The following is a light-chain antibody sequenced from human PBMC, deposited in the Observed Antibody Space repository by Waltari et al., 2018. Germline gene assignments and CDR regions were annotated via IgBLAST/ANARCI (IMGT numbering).Light chain of an antibody. J-gene: IGKJ4*01. V-gene: IGKV3-11*01. CDR1: QSVGSY. CDR2: QAS. Sequence: EIVLTQSPATLSLSPGERVTLSCRASQSVGSYLAWYQQQPGQAPRLLIHQASTRAAGFPARFSGSGSGTDFTLTISSLEPEDFAVYYCQQRGSWPPAFGGGTKVEIK. CDR3: QQRGSWPPA.